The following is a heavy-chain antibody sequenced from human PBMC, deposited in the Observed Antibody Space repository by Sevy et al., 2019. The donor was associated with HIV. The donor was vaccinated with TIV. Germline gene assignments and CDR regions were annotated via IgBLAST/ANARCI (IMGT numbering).Heavy chain of an antibody. J-gene: IGHJ3*01. D-gene: IGHD3-22*01. CDR3: AKDRYHTSGYYPEGAFDV. Sequence: GGSLRLSCSASGFTFTSYALNWVRQAPGKGLEWVSAVSGSGSSTYYAASVKGRFTISRDNSKNTLYLQMDSLSGDDTAVYYCAKDRYHTSGYYPEGAFDVWGQGTMVTVSS. V-gene: IGHV3-23*01. CDR2: VSGSGSST. CDR1: GFTFTSYA.